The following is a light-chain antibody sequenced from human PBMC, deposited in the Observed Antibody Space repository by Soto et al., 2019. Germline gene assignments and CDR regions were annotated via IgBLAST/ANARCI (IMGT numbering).Light chain of an antibody. CDR2: DDS. CDR3: QVWDSRDDHRV. V-gene: IGLV3-21*02. Sequence: SYELTQPPSVSVAPGHTARITCGGNRIGSKSVHWFQQKPGQAPVLVVQDDSDRPSGIPERFSGSNSGGTATLTISRVEAGDEADYYCQVWDSRDDHRVFGGGTKLTVL. J-gene: IGLJ2*01. CDR1: RIGSKS.